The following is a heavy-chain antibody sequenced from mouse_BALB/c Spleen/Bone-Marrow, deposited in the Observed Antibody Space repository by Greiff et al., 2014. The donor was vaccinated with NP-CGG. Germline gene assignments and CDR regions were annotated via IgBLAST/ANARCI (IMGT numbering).Heavy chain of an antibody. Sequence: QVQLQPSGAELVRPGSSVKISCKASGYAFSSYWVNWVKQRPGQGLEWIGQIYPGDGDTNYNGKFKGKATLTADKSSSTAYMQLSSLTSEDSAVYFCARDDGFAYWGQGTLVTVSA. CDR3: ARDDGFAY. CDR2: IYPGDGDT. CDR1: GYAFSSYW. J-gene: IGHJ3*01. V-gene: IGHV1-80*01. D-gene: IGHD2-12*01.